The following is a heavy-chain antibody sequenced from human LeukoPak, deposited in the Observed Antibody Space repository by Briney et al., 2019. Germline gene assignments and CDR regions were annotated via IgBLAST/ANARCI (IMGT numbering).Heavy chain of an antibody. Sequence: ASVKVSCKASGYTFTSYAMNWVRQAPGQGLEWMGWINTNTGNPTYAQGFTGRFVFSLDTSVSTAYLQISSLKAEDTAVYYCARDGGWFGELLPYYFDYWGQGTLVTVSS. CDR3: ARDGGWFGELLPYYFDY. CDR1: GYTFTSYA. CDR2: INTNTGNP. D-gene: IGHD3-10*01. J-gene: IGHJ4*02. V-gene: IGHV7-4-1*02.